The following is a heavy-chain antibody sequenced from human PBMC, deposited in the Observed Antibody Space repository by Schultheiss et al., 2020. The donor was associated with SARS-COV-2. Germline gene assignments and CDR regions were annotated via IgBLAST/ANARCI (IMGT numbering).Heavy chain of an antibody. D-gene: IGHD3-10*01. V-gene: IGHV4-61*05. CDR2: IYHSGTT. CDR3: ARGSNWFDP. J-gene: IGHJ5*02. CDR1: GASISSGTYY. Sequence: SETLSLTCTVSGASISSGTYYWGWIRQPPGKGLEWIGEIYHSGTTNYNPSLRSRLTISLDKSKNQFSLKLYSMTAADTAVYYCARGSNWFDPWGQGTLVTVSS.